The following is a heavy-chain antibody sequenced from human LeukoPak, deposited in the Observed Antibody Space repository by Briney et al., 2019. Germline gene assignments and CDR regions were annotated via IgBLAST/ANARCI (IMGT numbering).Heavy chain of an antibody. D-gene: IGHD3-3*01. V-gene: IGHV3-30*18. J-gene: IGHJ4*02. Sequence: GGSLRLSCAASGFTFSNYGMHWVRQAPGKGLEWVAVISDDGRTKYYADSVKGRFTISRDNSKNTLYLQMNSLRAEDTAVYYCAKDFSYPLSYFDYWGQGTLVTVSS. CDR1: GFTFSNYG. CDR2: ISDDGRTK. CDR3: AKDFSYPLSYFDY.